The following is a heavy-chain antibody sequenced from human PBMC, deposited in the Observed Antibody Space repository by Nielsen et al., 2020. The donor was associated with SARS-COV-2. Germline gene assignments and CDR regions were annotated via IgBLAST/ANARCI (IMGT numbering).Heavy chain of an antibody. J-gene: IGHJ6*02. D-gene: IGHD3-3*01. Sequence: GGSLRLSCAASGFTFSSYAMHWVRQAPGKGLEWVAVISYDGSNKYYADSVKGRFTISRDNSKNTLYLQMNSLRAEDTAVYYCARDGVETNDNYYYYGMDVWGQGTTVTVSS. CDR2: ISYDGSNK. V-gene: IGHV3-30-3*01. CDR1: GFTFSSYA. CDR3: ARDGVETNDNYYYYGMDV.